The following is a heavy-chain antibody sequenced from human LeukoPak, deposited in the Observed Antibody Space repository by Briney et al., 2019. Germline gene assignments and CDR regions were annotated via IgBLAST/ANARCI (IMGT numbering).Heavy chain of an antibody. CDR2: IKQDGSEK. Sequence: PGGPLRLSCAASGFTFSSYWMSWVRQAPGKGLEWVANIKQDGSEKYYVDSVKGRFTISRDNAKNSLYLQMNSLRAEDTAVYYCAKGVARFGYGALLDYWGQGTLVTVSS. J-gene: IGHJ4*02. CDR1: GFTFSSYW. D-gene: IGHD4/OR15-4a*01. CDR3: AKGVARFGYGALLDY. V-gene: IGHV3-7*01.